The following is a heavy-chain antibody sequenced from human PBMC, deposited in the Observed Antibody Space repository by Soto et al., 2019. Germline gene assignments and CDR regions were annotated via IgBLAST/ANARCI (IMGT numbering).Heavy chain of an antibody. V-gene: IGHV4-34*01. CDR3: ARGGYSYGTPRCYFDY. CDR1: GGSFSGYY. J-gene: IGHJ4*02. D-gene: IGHD5-18*01. CDR2: INHSGST. Sequence: QVQLQQWGAGLLKPSVTLSLTCAVYGGSFSGYYWSWIRQPPGKGLEWIGEINHSGSTNYNPSLKSRVTISVDTSKDQFSLKLSSVTAADTAVYSCARGGYSYGTPRCYFDYWGQGTLVTVSS.